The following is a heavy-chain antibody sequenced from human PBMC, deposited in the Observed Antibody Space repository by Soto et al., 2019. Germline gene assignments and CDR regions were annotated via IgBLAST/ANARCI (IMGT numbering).Heavy chain of an antibody. Sequence: GGSLRLSCAASGFTFSSYAMSWVRQAPGKGLEWVSYISSSGSTIYYADSAKGRFTISRDNAKNSLYLQMNSLRAEDTAVYYCARERITMVRGVILYYYGMDVWGQGTTVTVSS. D-gene: IGHD3-10*01. V-gene: IGHV3-48*03. CDR2: ISSSGSTI. CDR1: GFTFSSYA. J-gene: IGHJ6*02. CDR3: ARERITMVRGVILYYYGMDV.